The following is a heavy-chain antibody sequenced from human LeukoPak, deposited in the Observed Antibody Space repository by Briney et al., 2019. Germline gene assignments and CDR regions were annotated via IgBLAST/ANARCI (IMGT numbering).Heavy chain of an antibody. Sequence: SETLSLTCTVSGGSISPYYWSWIRQSPGKGLEWIGYIDPSGSASYNPSLKSRVTIFVDTSKNLFSLILTSVSASDTAIYYCARDHWLFSSKTWYYYGMDVWGQGAMVTVAS. CDR2: IDPSGSA. CDR1: GGSISPYY. V-gene: IGHV4-59*01. J-gene: IGHJ6*02. D-gene: IGHD3-9*01. CDR3: ARDHWLFSSKTWYYYGMDV.